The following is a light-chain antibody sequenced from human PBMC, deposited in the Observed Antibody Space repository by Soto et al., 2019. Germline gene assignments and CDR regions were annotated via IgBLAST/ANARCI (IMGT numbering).Light chain of an antibody. Sequence: SYELTQPPSVSVAPGQTARITCGGNTIGSKRVHWYHQKPGQAPALVVYDDSDRPSGIPERFSGSNSWNTATLTISRVEAGDQADFCCQVWDDSSGSWVFGGGTKLTVL. CDR1: TIGSKR. J-gene: IGLJ3*02. V-gene: IGLV3-21*02. CDR2: DDS. CDR3: QVWDDSSGSWV.